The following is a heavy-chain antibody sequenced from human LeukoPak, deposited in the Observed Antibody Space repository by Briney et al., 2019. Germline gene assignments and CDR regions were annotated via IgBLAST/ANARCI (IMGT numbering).Heavy chain of an antibody. Sequence: GGSLRLSCAVSGINFRGYWMAWVRQAPGKGREWVANMKQDGSEKYYVDSVKGRFTISRDNSRDTLFLQMNSLRAEDTALYYCTRDPNGDYVGAFDMWGPGTMVTVSS. D-gene: IGHD4-17*01. CDR3: TRDPNGDYVGAFDM. CDR1: GINFRGYW. V-gene: IGHV3-7*03. J-gene: IGHJ3*02. CDR2: MKQDGSEK.